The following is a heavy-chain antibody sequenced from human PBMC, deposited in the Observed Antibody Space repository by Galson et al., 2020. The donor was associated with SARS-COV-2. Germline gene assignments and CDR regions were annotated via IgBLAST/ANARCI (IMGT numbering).Heavy chain of an antibody. Sequence: SETLSLTCAVYGGSFSGYYWSWIRQPPGQGLEWIGEINHSGSTNYNPSLKSRVTISVDTSKNQFSLKLSSVTAADTAVYYCARERKSSGVHYFDYWGQGTLVTVSS. J-gene: IGHJ4*02. CDR2: INHSGST. CDR1: GGSFSGYY. CDR3: ARERKSSGVHYFDY. D-gene: IGHD1-26*01. V-gene: IGHV4-34*01.